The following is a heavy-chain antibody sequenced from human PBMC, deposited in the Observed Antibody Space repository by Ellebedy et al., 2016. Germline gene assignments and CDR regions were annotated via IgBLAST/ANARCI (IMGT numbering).Heavy chain of an antibody. Sequence: GESLKISCAASGFTFSSYAMSWVRQAPGKGLEWVSAISGSGGSTYYADSVKVRFTISRDNSKNTLDLQMNSLRADDTAVYYCATKRGLGQLVHFDYWGQGTLVTVSS. CDR2: ISGSGGST. D-gene: IGHD6-13*01. CDR3: ATKRGLGQLVHFDY. J-gene: IGHJ4*02. CDR1: GFTFSSYA. V-gene: IGHV3-23*01.